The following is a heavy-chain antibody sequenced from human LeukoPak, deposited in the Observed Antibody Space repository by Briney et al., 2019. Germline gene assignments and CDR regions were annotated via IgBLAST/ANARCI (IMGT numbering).Heavy chain of an antibody. CDR2: IYSGGST. CDR3: ARIYPRLAAAGN. D-gene: IGHD6-13*01. V-gene: IGHV3-66*01. CDR1: GFTVSSNY. Sequence: GGSLRLSCAASGFTVSSNYMSWVRQAPRKGLESGSVIYSGGSTYYADSVKGRFTVSRDNSKNTLYLQMNSLRADDTAVYYCARIYPRLAAAGNWGQGTLVTVSS. J-gene: IGHJ4*02.